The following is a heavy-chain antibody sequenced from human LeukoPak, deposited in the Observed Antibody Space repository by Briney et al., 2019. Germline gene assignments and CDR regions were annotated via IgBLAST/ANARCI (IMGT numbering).Heavy chain of an antibody. CDR1: GFTFSSYA. V-gene: IGHV3-23*01. CDR2: ISGSGGST. J-gene: IGHJ5*02. D-gene: IGHD6-13*01. CDR3: AKGWSAAAGISNWFDP. Sequence: GGSLRLSCAASGFTFSSYAMSWVRQAPGKGLEWVSAISGSGGSTYYADSVKGRFTISRDNSKNTLYLQMNSLRAEDTAVYYCAKGWSAAAGISNWFDPWGQGILVTVSS.